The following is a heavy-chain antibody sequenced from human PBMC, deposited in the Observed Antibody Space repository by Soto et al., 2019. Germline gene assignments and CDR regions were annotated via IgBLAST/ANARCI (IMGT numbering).Heavy chain of an antibody. Sequence: GGSMRLSCAASGFTFSSYSMNWVRQDPGKGLEWVSGINWNGGSTGYADSVKGRFTISRDNAKNSLYLQMNSLRAEDTALYYCARFDHRYCSGGSCYQGYFDYWGQGTLVTVSS. J-gene: IGHJ4*02. CDR3: ARFDHRYCSGGSCYQGYFDY. D-gene: IGHD2-15*01. CDR1: GFTFSSYS. CDR2: INWNGGST. V-gene: IGHV3-20*04.